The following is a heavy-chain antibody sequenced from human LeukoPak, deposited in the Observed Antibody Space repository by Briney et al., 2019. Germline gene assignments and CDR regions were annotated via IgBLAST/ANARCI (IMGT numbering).Heavy chain of an antibody. D-gene: IGHD5-18*01. CDR2: ISSSGSTI. J-gene: IGHJ5*02. V-gene: IGHV3-48*03. CDR3: AGYSYGFWFDP. Sequence: GGSLRLSCAASGFTFSSYEMSWVRQAPGKGLEWVSYISSSGSTIYYADSVKGRFTISRDNAKNSLYLQMNSLRAEDTAVYYCAGYSYGFWFDPWGQGTLVTVSS. CDR1: GFTFSSYE.